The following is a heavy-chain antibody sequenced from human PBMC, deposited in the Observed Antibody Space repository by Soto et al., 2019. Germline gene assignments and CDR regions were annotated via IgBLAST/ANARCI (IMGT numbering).Heavy chain of an antibody. J-gene: IGHJ5*02. V-gene: IGHV1-46*01. CDR2: INPSGGST. D-gene: IGHD3-22*01. CDR3: ARSAPYYYDSSGYFEPGQNWFDP. Sequence: ASVKVSFKASGYTFTSYYMHWVRQAPGQGLEWMGIINPSGGSTSYAQKFQGRVTMTRDTSTSTVYMELSSLRSEDTAVYYCARSAPYYYDSSGYFEPGQNWFDPWGQGTRVTVSS. CDR1: GYTFTSYY.